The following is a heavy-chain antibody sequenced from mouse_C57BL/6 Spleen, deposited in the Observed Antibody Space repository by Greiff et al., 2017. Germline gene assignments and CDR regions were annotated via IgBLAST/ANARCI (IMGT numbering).Heavy chain of an antibody. J-gene: IGHJ4*01. CDR3: ARGGNYYGNYGGVDY. CDR2: IDPSDSET. D-gene: IGHD2-1*01. CDR1: GYTFTSYW. Sequence: VQLQQPGAELVRPGSSVKLSCKASGYTFTSYWMHWVKQRPIQGLEWIGNIDPSDSETHYNQKFKDKATLTVDKSSSTAYMQLSSLTSEDSAVYYCARGGNYYGNYGGVDYWGQGTSVTVSS. V-gene: IGHV1-52*01.